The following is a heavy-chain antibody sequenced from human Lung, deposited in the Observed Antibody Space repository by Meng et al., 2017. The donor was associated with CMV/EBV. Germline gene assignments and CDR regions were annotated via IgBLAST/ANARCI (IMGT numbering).Heavy chain of an antibody. CDR2: ISGSGGST. J-gene: IGHJ6*02. V-gene: IGHV3-23*01. D-gene: IGHD2-2*01. Sequence: GGSLRLXCAASGFTFSSYAMSWVRQAPGKGLEWVSAISGSGGSTYYADSVKGRFIISRDNSKNTLYLQMNSLRAEDTAVYYCARNNCSSTSCYSLYYYGMDVWGQGXTVTVSS. CDR3: ARNNCSSTSCYSLYYYGMDV. CDR1: GFTFSSYA.